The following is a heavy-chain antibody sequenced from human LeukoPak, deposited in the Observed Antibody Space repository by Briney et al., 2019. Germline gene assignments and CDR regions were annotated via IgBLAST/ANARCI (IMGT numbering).Heavy chain of an antibody. Sequence: GESLRISCKGSGYSFTNYWISWVRQMPGKGLEWMGRIDSSGAYASYSPSFQGHVTISADRPISTVYLQWSSLKASDTAIYYCARQVDCSTTSCYPPEFDFWGQGTLVSVSS. V-gene: IGHV5-10-1*01. CDR3: ARQVDCSTTSCYPPEFDF. D-gene: IGHD2-2*01. CDR1: GYSFTNYW. J-gene: IGHJ4*02. CDR2: IDSSGAYA.